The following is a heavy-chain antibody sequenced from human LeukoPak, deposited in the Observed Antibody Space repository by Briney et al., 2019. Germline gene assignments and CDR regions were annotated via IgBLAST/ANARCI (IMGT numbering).Heavy chain of an antibody. CDR3: VRIAAAGTFVNYFDY. J-gene: IGHJ4*02. D-gene: IGHD6-13*01. CDR2: IYPGDSDT. V-gene: IGHV5-51*01. CDR1: GYSFTSYW. Sequence: GESLKISCKGSGYSFTSYWIGWVRQMPGKGLEWMGIIYPGDSDTRYSPSFQGQVTISADKSTSTAYLQWSSLKASDTAMYYCVRIAAAGTFVNYFDYWGQGTLVTVSS.